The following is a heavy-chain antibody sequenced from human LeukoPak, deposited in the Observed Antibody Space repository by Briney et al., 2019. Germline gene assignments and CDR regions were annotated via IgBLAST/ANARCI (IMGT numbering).Heavy chain of an antibody. CDR3: ARRSYYDSSGYYYY. CDR1: GGSISSGDYY. D-gene: IGHD3-22*01. Sequence: SSQTLSLTSIVSGGSISSGDYYWGWIRQPPGKGLEWIGTIYYSGSTYYNPSLKSRVTISVDTSRNHFSLKLSSVTAADTAVYYCARRSYYDSSGYYYYWGQGTLVTVSS. J-gene: IGHJ4*02. CDR2: IYYSGST. V-gene: IGHV4-39*02.